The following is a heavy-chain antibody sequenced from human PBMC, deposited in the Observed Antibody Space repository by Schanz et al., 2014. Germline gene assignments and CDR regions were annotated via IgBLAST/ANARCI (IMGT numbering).Heavy chain of an antibody. D-gene: IGHD3-3*01. CDR1: GFPFRSYV. Sequence: LQLVESGGGVVQPGRSLRLSCAASGFPFRSYVMHWVRQAPGKGLEWVSYVSSNNIYTKYADSVRGRFTISRDNAKNSLFLQMNSLRAEDTAVYYCARGVGGPFYYYGLDVWGQGTTVTVSS. V-gene: IGHV3-21*05. CDR2: VSSNNIYT. J-gene: IGHJ6*02. CDR3: ARGVGGPFYYYGLDV.